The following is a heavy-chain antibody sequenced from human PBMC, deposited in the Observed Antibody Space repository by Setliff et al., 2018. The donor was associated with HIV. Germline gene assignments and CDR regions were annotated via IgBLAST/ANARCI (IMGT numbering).Heavy chain of an antibody. V-gene: IGHV3-43D*04. CDR2: ISWDGATT. Sequence: GGSLRLSCAASGFIFDGYAMHWVRQVPGKGLEWVALISWDGATTNYVGSVKGRFTISRDNSKNTLYMQMNNLRAEDTAVYYCAKRGYVSAWYDEPVQFYQHMDVWGKGTTVTVSS. D-gene: IGHD6-19*01. J-gene: IGHJ6*03. CDR3: AKRGYVSAWYDEPVQFYQHMDV. CDR1: GFIFDGYA.